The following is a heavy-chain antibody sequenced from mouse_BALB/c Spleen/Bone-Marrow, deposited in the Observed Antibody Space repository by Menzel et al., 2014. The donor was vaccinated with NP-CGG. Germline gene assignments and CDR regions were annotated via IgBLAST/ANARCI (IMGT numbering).Heavy chain of an antibody. V-gene: IGHV1-66*01. CDR2: IFPGSGNI. D-gene: IGHD2-1*01. CDR3: ARRGNWGYAMDY. J-gene: IGHJ4*01. CDR1: GYSFTSYY. Sequence: QVQLQQSGPELVKPGASVKISCEASGYSFTSYYIHWVKQRPGQGLEWIGWIFPGSGNIKYNEKFKGEATLTADTSSSTAYMRLSSLTSEDPAVYFCARRGNWGYAMDYWGQGTSVTVSS.